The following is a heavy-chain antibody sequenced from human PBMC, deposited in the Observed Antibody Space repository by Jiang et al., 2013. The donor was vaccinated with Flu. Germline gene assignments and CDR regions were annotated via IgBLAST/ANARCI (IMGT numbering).Heavy chain of an antibody. CDR1: GGTFSSYA. V-gene: IGHV1-69*01. D-gene: IGHD3-22*01. CDR3: ARDRDYYDSSGYYLGGDAFDI. J-gene: IGHJ3*02. CDR2: IIPIFGTA. Sequence: SGAEVKKPGSSVKVSCKASGGTFSSYAISWVRQAPGQGLEWMGGIIPIFGTANYAQKFQGRVTITADESTSTAYMELSSLRSEDTAVYYCARDRDYYDSSGYYLGGDAFDIWGQGTMVTVSS.